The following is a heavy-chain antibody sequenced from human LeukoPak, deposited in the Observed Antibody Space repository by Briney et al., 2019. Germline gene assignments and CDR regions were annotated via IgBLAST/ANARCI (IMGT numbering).Heavy chain of an antibody. J-gene: IGHJ3*02. CDR3: AKDRDRAYYGSGSYNAFDI. Sequence: GGSLRLSCAASGFTFDDYAMHWVRQAPGKGLEWVSGISWNSGSIGYADSVKGRFTISRDNAKNSLYLQMNSLRAEDTALYYCAKDRDRAYYGSGSYNAFDIWGQGTMVTLSS. D-gene: IGHD3-10*01. CDR2: ISWNSGSI. V-gene: IGHV3-9*01. CDR1: GFTFDDYA.